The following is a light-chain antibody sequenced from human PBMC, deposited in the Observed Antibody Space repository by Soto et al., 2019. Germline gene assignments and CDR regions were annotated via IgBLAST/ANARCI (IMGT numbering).Light chain of an antibody. Sequence: DIVMTQSPDSLAVSLGERATINCKSSQSVFFSSNNKNYLAWYQQKPGHPPKLLIYWASSRESGVPDRFSGSGSGTDFTLSISSLQAEDVAVYYCQQFYRSPLTFGGGTKVDIK. CDR1: QSVFFSSNNKNY. CDR3: QQFYRSPLT. V-gene: IGKV4-1*01. CDR2: WAS. J-gene: IGKJ4*01.